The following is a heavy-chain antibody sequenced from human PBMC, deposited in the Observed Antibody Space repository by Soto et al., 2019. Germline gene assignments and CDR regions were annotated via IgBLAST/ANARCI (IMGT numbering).Heavy chain of an antibody. V-gene: IGHV4-31*03. J-gene: IGHJ2*01. Sequence: QVQLQESGPGLVKPSQTLSLTCTVSGGSISSGGYYWSWIRQHPGKGLEWIGYIYYSGSTYYNPSLKSRVTISVDTSKNQFSLKLSSVTAADTAVYYCAIVVSSSWRHWYFDLWGRGTLVTVSS. CDR1: GGSISSGGYY. D-gene: IGHD6-13*01. CDR2: IYYSGST. CDR3: AIVVSSSWRHWYFDL.